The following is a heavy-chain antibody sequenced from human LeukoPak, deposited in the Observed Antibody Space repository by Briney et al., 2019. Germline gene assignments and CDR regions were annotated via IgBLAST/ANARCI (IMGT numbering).Heavy chain of an antibody. J-gene: IGHJ4*02. Sequence: GGSLRISCAASGFTFSSYVMSWVRQAPGKGLEWVSIINTNGRTIYYADSVKGRFTISRDNSKNTLYLQMNSLRAEDTAVYYCAKHPESGNFDYWGRGTLVTVSS. CDR2: INTNGRTI. CDR3: AKHPESGNFDY. D-gene: IGHD1-14*01. CDR1: GFTFSSYV. V-gene: IGHV3-23*05.